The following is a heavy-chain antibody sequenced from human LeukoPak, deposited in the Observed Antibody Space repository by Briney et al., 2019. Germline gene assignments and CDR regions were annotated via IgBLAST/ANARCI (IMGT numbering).Heavy chain of an antibody. CDR1: GGSSSGYY. Sequence: SETLSLTCAVYGGSSSGYYWSWIRQPPGKGLEWIGEINHSGSTNYNPSLKSRVTISVDTSKNQFSLKLSSVTAADTAVYYCARGRSGYSSGWPDYYYYYGMDVWGQGTTVTVSS. CDR2: INHSGST. J-gene: IGHJ6*02. CDR3: ARGRSGYSSGWPDYYYYYGMDV. D-gene: IGHD6-19*01. V-gene: IGHV4-34*01.